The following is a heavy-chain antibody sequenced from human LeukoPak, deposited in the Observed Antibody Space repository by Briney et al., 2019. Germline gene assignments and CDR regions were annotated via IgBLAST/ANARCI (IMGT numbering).Heavy chain of an antibody. Sequence: GGSLRLSCAASGFTFSSYWMHWVRQAPGKGLVWVSRINSDGISTSYADSVKGRFTISRDNAKNTLYLQMNSLRAEDTAVYYCGVLVRYYYYGMDVWGQGTTVTVSS. D-gene: IGHD2-15*01. CDR1: GFTFSSYW. J-gene: IGHJ6*02. CDR3: GVLVRYYYYGMDV. CDR2: INSDGIST. V-gene: IGHV3-74*01.